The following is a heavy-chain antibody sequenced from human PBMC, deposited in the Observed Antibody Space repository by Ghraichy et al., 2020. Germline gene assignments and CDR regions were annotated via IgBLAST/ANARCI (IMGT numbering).Heavy chain of an antibody. V-gene: IGHV4-34*01. J-gene: IGHJ6*03. CDR3: ARAYSNYYYYMDV. D-gene: IGHD2-21*01. CDR1: GGSFSGYY. Sequence: SQTLSLTCAVYGGSFSGYYWSWIRQPPGKGLEWIGEINHSGSTNYNPSLKSRVTISVDTSKNQFSLKLSSVTAADTAVYYCARAYSNYYYYMDVWGKGTTVTVSS. CDR2: INHSGST.